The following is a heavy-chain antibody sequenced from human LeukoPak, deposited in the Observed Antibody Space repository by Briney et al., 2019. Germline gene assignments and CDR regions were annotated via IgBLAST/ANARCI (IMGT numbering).Heavy chain of an antibody. CDR2: ISSSSSYI. V-gene: IGHV3-21*01. Sequence: GGSLRLSCAASGFTFSSYSMNWVRQAPGKGLEWVSSISSSSSYIYYADSVKGRFTISRDHAKNSLYLQMNSLRAEDTAVYYCAREADSGSYFEYWGQGTLVTVSS. D-gene: IGHD1-26*01. CDR3: AREADSGSYFEY. J-gene: IGHJ4*02. CDR1: GFTFSSYS.